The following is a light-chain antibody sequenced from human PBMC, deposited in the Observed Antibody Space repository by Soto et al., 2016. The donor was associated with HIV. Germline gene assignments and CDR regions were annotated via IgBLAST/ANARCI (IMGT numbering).Light chain of an antibody. CDR3: QVWDRDSDHYV. V-gene: IGLV3-21*03. Sequence: SYVLTQPPSVSVAPGKTARITCEGNNIGTKSVQWYQQKPGQAPVLVVYEDNNRPSGIPERFSGSNSGNTATLTISRVEAGDEADCYCQVWDRDSDHYVFGSGTKGHRP. CDR1: NIGTKS. CDR2: EDN. J-gene: IGLJ1*01.